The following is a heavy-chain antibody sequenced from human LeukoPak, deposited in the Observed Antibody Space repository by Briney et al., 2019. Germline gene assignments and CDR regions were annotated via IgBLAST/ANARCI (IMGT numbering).Heavy chain of an antibody. Sequence: APVKVSCKASGYTFTSYDINWVRQATGQGLEWMGWMNPNSGNTGYAQKFQGRVTMTRNTSIGTAYMELSSLRSEDTAVYYCARAKWELLPQDYYYYYGMDVWGQGTTVTVSS. CDR3: ARAKWELLPQDYYYYYGMDV. D-gene: IGHD1-26*01. J-gene: IGHJ6*02. CDR1: GYTFTSYD. CDR2: MNPNSGNT. V-gene: IGHV1-8*01.